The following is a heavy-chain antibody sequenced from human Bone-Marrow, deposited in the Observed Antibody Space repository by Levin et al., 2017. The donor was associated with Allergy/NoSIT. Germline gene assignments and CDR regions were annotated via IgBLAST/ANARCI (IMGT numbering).Heavy chain of an antibody. CDR3: ARDDVGEYSAP. V-gene: IGHV3-11*01. CDR1: GFTFSDYY. Sequence: GESLKISCAASGFTFSDYYMSWIRQAPGKGLEWVSYISSSGSTIYYADSVKGRFTISRDNAKNSLYLQMNSLRAEDTAVYYCARDDVGEYSAPWGQGTLVTVSS. D-gene: IGHD3-10*01. CDR2: ISSSGSTI. J-gene: IGHJ5*02.